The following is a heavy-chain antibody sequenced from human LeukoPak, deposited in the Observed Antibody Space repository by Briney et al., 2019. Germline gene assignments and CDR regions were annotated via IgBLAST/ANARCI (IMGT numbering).Heavy chain of an antibody. Sequence: GGSLRLSCAASGFTFGSYWMTWVRQAPGKGLEWVANIKEDGSEKYYVDSVKGRFTISRDNAKNSLFLQINSLRVEDTAVYHCAREWYGVSLDYWGQGTLVTVSS. D-gene: IGHD3-10*01. CDR2: IKEDGSEK. CDR3: AREWYGVSLDY. V-gene: IGHV3-7*01. CDR1: GFTFGSYW. J-gene: IGHJ4*02.